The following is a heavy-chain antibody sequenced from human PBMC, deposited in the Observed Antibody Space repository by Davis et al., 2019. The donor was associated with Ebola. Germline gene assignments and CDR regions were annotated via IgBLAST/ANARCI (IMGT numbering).Heavy chain of an antibody. CDR3: AKDRGNWKYAFDI. CDR2: ISYDGSDI. V-gene: IGHV3-30*18. D-gene: IGHD1-20*01. CDR1: GFTFSSYG. Sequence: GESLKTHCAASGFTFSSYGIHRVRQAPGKGLEWVAIISYDGSDIYYADSVKGRFTISRDNSKNTLSLQMNSLRAEDTAVYYCAKDRGNWKYAFDIWGQGTMVTVSS. J-gene: IGHJ3*02.